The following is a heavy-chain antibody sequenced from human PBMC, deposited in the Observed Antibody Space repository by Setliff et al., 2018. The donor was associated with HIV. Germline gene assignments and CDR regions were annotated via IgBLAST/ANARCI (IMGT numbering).Heavy chain of an antibody. D-gene: IGHD2-15*01. V-gene: IGHV1-69*04. CDR3: ARERIGYFDF. CDR2: IIPMFGIA. J-gene: IGHJ4*01. Sequence: ASVKVSCKASGGSITSNYITWVRQAPGQGLEWMGRIIPMFGIANNAPKFQGRVTITADKSTSTSYMELSSLTSEDTAVYYCARERIGYFDFWGHGTLVTVSS. CDR1: GGSITSNY.